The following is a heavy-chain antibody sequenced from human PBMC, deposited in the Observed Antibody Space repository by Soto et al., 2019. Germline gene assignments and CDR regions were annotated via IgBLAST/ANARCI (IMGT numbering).Heavy chain of an antibody. CDR1: GGSFSGYY. J-gene: IGHJ3*02. CDR2: INHSGST. CDR3: ARHTLLGYCSSTSRYRGARAFDI. Sequence: SETLSLTCAVYGGSFSGYYWSWIRQPPGKGLEWIGEINHSGSTNYNPSLKSRVTISVDTSKNQFSLKLSSVTAADTAVYYCARHTLLGYCSSTSRYRGARAFDIWGQGTMVTVSS. V-gene: IGHV4-34*01. D-gene: IGHD2-2*01.